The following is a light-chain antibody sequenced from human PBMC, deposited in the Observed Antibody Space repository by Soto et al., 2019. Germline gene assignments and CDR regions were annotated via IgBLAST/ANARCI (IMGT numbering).Light chain of an antibody. CDR1: QGISSY. CDR3: QQYYSYPVT. CDR2: AAS. V-gene: IGKV1-8*01. J-gene: IGKJ5*01. Sequence: ISQSPASLSASTGYRVTSACRASQGISSYLAWYQQKPGKAPKLLIYAASTLQSGVPSRFSGSGSGTDFTLTISCLQSEDFATYYCQQYYSYPVTFGQGTLLEVK.